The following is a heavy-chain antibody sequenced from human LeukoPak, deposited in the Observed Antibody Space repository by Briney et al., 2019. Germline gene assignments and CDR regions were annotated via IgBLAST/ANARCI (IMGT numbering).Heavy chain of an antibody. Sequence: ASVKVSCKASGYTFTGYYMHWVRQGPGQGLEWMGWINPNSGGTNYAKKLQGRVTMTRDTSIRTDYMELSRLRSEDTAVYYCAREGVQRGHSYGTYYYYYMDVWGKGTTVTVSS. CDR2: INPNSGGT. D-gene: IGHD5-18*01. J-gene: IGHJ6*03. CDR3: AREGVQRGHSYGTYYYYYMDV. CDR1: GYTFTGYY. V-gene: IGHV1-2*02.